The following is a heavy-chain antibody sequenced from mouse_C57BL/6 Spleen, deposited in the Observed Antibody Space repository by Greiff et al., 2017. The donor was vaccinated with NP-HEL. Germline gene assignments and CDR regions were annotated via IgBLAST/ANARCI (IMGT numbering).Heavy chain of an antibody. J-gene: IGHJ2*01. Sequence: EVKVVESGGGLVKPGGSLKLSCAASGFTFSSYAMSWVRQTPEKRLEWVATISDGGSYTYYPDNVKGRFTISRDNAKNNLYLQMSHLKSEDTAMYYCARERGTTVEGGYYFDYWGQGTTLTVAS. CDR2: ISDGGSYT. D-gene: IGHD1-1*01. CDR3: ARERGTTVEGGYYFDY. V-gene: IGHV5-4*01. CDR1: GFTFSSYA.